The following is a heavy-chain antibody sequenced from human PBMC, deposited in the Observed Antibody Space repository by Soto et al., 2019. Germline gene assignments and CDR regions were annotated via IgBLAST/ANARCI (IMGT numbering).Heavy chain of an antibody. CDR3: ARDSSGRQYYGMDV. V-gene: IGHV3-48*02. D-gene: IGHD3-22*01. J-gene: IGHJ6*02. Sequence: PVGSLRLSCTPSGFIFSGYSMNWVRQAPGKGLEWISYITTTSSTMYYADSVKGRFTISRDNAKNSLYLQMNSLRDEDTAVYYCARDSSGRQYYGMDVWGQGTTVTVSS. CDR2: ITTTSSTM. CDR1: GFIFSGYS.